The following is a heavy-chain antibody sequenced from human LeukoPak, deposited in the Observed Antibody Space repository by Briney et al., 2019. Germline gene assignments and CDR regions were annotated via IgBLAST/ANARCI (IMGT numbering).Heavy chain of an antibody. D-gene: IGHD3-3*01. CDR1: GFTFRSYA. CDR2: ISGSGGST. Sequence: GGSLRLSCAASGFTFRSYAMSWVRQAPGKGLERVSAISGSGGSTYYADSVKGRFTISRDNSKNTLYLQMNSLRAEDTAVYYCATMTYYDFWSGYPDSDYWGQGTLVTVSS. CDR3: ATMTYYDFWSGYPDSDY. V-gene: IGHV3-23*01. J-gene: IGHJ4*02.